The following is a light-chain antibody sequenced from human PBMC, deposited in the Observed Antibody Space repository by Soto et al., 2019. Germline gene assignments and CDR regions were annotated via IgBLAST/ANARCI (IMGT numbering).Light chain of an antibody. V-gene: IGLV2-8*01. CDR1: SSDVGGYNY. CDR3: SSYAGSTSV. J-gene: IGLJ1*01. Sequence: QSVLTQPPSASGSPGQSVTISCTGTSSDVGGYNYVSWYQQHPGKAPKLMIYEVSKRPSGVPDRFSGSKSGNTASMTVSGLQAEDEDDYYSSSYAGSTSVFGNGTKVIVL. CDR2: EVS.